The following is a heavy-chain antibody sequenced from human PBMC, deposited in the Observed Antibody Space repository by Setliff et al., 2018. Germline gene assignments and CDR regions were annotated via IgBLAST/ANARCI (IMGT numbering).Heavy chain of an antibody. V-gene: IGHV4-39*07. CDR3: ARAISGWYSAHYYYMDV. Sequence: SETLSLTCTVSGGSISSGTYYWGWIRQPPGKGLEWIGSIYYSGSTNYNPSLKSRVTISVDASKNQLSLNLRSVTAADTAVYYCARAISGWYSAHYYYMDVWGKGTTVTVSS. D-gene: IGHD6-19*01. J-gene: IGHJ6*03. CDR2: IYYSGST. CDR1: GGSISSGTYY.